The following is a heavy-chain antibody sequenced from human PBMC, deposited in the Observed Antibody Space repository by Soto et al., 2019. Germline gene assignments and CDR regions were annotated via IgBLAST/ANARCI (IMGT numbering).Heavy chain of an antibody. CDR3: AKLVGYGSGWYPDY. Sequence: GGWMRLSFAPSRLTFSNSAMSWVRQAPGKGLEWVSAISGGGGTTYYANPVKGRFTISRDNSKNTLFLQMNSLRAEDTAVYYCAKLVGYGSGWYPDYWGQGTPVTVSS. CDR2: ISGGGGTT. CDR1: RLTFSNSA. J-gene: IGHJ4*02. V-gene: IGHV3-23*01. D-gene: IGHD6-19*01.